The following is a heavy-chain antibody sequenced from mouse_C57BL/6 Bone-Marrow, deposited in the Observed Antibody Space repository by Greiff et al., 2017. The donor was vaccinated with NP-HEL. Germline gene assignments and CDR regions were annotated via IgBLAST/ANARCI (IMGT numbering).Heavy chain of an antibody. CDR1: GYSITSGYY. CDR2: ISYDGSN. CDR3: ASGAMDY. J-gene: IGHJ4*01. Sequence: EVKLVESGPGLVKPSQSLSLTCSVTGYSITSGYYWNWIRQFQGNKLEWMGYISYDGSNNYNPSLKNRISITRDTSKNQFFLKLNSVTTEDTATYYCASGAMDYWGQGTSVTVSS. V-gene: IGHV3-6*01.